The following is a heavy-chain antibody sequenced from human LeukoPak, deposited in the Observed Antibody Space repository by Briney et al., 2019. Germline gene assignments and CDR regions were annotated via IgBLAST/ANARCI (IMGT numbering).Heavy chain of an antibody. V-gene: IGHV1-2*02. CDR2: INPNSGDT. CDR3: ARDGTMDY. J-gene: IGHJ4*02. CDR1: LYSFTDYY. Sequence: GASVKVSCRASLYSFTDYYIHWLRQAPGQGPEWMGWINPNSGDTNYAQRFQGRVILTRDTSISTTYMDLSRLTSDDTALYYCARDGTMDYWGQGTQVTVSS.